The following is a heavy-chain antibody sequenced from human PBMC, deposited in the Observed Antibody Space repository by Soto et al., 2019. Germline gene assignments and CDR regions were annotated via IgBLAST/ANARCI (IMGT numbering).Heavy chain of an antibody. CDR3: AAGEASSRNLAPYYLDF. J-gene: IGHJ4*02. Sequence: SETRSRTWTVSGGSMRNYCWTWIRQPPGKGLGWIGYIHYSGTTSFFPSYNPSLRSRVTISEDTSKNQFSLKLLSVTTADTAVYFCAAGEASSRNLAPYYLDFWGQGTLVTVS. D-gene: IGHD6-13*01. CDR1: GGSMRNYC. CDR2: IHYSGTT. V-gene: IGHV4-59*01.